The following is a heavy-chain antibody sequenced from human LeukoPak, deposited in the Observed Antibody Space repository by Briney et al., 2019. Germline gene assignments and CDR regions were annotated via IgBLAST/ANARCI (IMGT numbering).Heavy chain of an antibody. J-gene: IGHJ4*02. CDR3: AREDGTSYYGYVAY. Sequence: TGGSLRLSCAASGFTVSSNYMSWVRQAPGKGLEWVSVIYSGGSTYYADSVKGRFTISRHNSKNTLYLQMNSLRAEDTAVYYCAREDGTSYYGYVAYWGQGTLVTVSS. CDR2: IYSGGST. CDR1: GFTVSSNY. D-gene: IGHD3-10*01. V-gene: IGHV3-53*04.